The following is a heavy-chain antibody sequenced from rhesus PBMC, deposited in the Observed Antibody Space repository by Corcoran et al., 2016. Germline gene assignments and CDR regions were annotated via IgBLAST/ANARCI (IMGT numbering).Heavy chain of an antibody. CDR2: IISVEGST. CDR3: AKAYYEDDYGYYYTRHY. Sequence: EVHLVESGGVLAKPGGSLRISGAACGVSFTIYRTHRARQTSWHGLGWISAIISVEGSTYYAASVKGRFAISRDNSKNTLSLQMNSLRAEDTAVYYCAKAYYEDDYGYYYTRHYWGQGVLVTVSS. J-gene: IGHJ4*01. D-gene: IGHD3-9*01. V-gene: IGHV3S42*01. CDR1: GVSFTIYR.